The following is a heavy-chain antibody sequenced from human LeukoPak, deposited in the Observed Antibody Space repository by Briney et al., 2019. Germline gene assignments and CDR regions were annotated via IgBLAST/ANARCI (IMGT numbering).Heavy chain of an antibody. J-gene: IGHJ4*02. D-gene: IGHD6-19*01. CDR1: GFTFSSYS. Sequence: GGSLRLSCAASGFTFSSYSMNWVRQAPGKGLEWVSSISSSSSYIYYADSVKGRFTISRDNAKNSLYLQMDSLRVEDAAVYFCARDGSNIAVAAEFYFDYWGQGTLVTVSS. CDR3: ARDGSNIAVAAEFYFDY. V-gene: IGHV3-21*01. CDR2: ISSSSSYI.